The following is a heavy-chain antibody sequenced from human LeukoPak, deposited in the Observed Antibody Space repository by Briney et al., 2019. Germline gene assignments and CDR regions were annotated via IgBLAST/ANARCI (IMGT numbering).Heavy chain of an antibody. V-gene: IGHV3-11*06. J-gene: IGHJ4*02. CDR1: GFTFSDYY. D-gene: IGHD4-17*01. CDR2: ITSSSSHT. CDR3: ARGATTDTRHLDY. Sequence: PGGSLRLSCAASGFTFSDYYMNWIRQAPGKGLEWLSYITSSSSHTNYADSVKGRFTISRDNAKNSLYLQMNSLRDEDTAVYYCARGATTDTRHLDYWGQGTLVTVSP.